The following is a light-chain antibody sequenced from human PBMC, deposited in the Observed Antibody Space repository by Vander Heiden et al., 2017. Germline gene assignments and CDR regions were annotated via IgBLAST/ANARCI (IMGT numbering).Light chain of an antibody. CDR3: QAWDSSTVV. J-gene: IGLJ2*01. CDR1: KLGDKS. CDR2: QDS. V-gene: IGLV3-1*01. Sequence: SSALTQPPSVSVSPGQTASITCSGDKLGDKSACWYQQKPGQSPVLVIDQDSKRPSGIPERFSGSNSGNTATLTISGTQAMDEADYYCQAWDSSTVVFGGGTKLTVL.